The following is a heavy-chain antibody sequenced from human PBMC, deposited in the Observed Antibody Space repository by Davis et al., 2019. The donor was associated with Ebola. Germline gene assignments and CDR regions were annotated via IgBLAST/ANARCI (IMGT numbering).Heavy chain of an antibody. D-gene: IGHD5-18*01. CDR3: ARVDAAMVFYGMDV. CDR2: IRYDGSNK. J-gene: IGHJ6*02. V-gene: IGHV3-30*02. Sequence: GESLKISCAASGFTFSSYGMHWVRQAPGKGLEWVAFIRYDGSNKYYADSVKGRFTISRDNSKNTLYLQMNSLRAEDTAVYYCARVDAAMVFYGMDVWGQGTTVTVSS. CDR1: GFTFSSYG.